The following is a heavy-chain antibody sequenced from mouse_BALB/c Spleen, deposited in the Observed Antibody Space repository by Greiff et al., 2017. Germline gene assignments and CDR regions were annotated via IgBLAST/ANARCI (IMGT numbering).Heavy chain of an antibody. CDR3: ARTGGYDWFAY. V-gene: IGHV5-17*02. CDR2: ISSGSSTI. Sequence: EVQGVESGGGLVQPGGSRKLSCAASGFTFSSFGMHWVRQAPEKGLEWVAYISSGSSTIYYADTVKGRFTISRDNPKNTLFLQMTSLRSEDTAMYYCARTGGYDWFAYWGQGTLVTVSA. CDR1: GFTFSSFG. J-gene: IGHJ3*01. D-gene: IGHD2-2*01.